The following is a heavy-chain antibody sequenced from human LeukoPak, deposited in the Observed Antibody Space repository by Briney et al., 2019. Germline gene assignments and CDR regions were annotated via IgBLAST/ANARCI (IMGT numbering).Heavy chain of an antibody. CDR3: GRVSGDFWSGYSFDS. D-gene: IGHD3-3*01. V-gene: IGHV3-7*01. CDR2: LHPDGSER. CDR1: GFRFTGYW. J-gene: IGHJ4*02. Sequence: PGGSLRLSCAASGFRFTGYWMTWVRQAPGKGLEWVARLHPDGSERNYVGSVEGRFTVSGDNAKSSLYLQMNSLRAEDMAVYYCGRVSGDFWSGYSFDSWGQGTLVVVSS.